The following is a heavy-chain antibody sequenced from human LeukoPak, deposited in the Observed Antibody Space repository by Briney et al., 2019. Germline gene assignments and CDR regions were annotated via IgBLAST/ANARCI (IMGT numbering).Heavy chain of an antibody. CDR1: GYTFTCYY. Sequence: SVKVSCKASGYTFTCYYMHRGRQGPGQGLEWMGGIIPIFGTANNAQKFQGRVTITADKSTSTAYMELSSLRSEDTAVYYCARGKGYSGYDCYFWGQGTLVTVSS. V-gene: IGHV1-69*06. CDR2: IIPIFGTA. J-gene: IGHJ4*02. D-gene: IGHD5-12*01. CDR3: ARGKGYSGYDCYF.